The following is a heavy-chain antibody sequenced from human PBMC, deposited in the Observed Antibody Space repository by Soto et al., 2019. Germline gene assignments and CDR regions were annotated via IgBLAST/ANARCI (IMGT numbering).Heavy chain of an antibody. CDR3: ARGIVVVPAFKYGMIYYYYGMDV. CDR1: GGTFSSYA. CDR2: IIPIFGTA. V-gene: IGHV1-69*13. Sequence: ASVKVSCKASGGTFSSYAISWVRQAPGQGLEWMGGIIPIFGTANYAQKFQGRVTINADDSTSTAYMDLSSLISDDTSVYYCARGIVVVPAFKYGMIYYYYGMDVWGQGTTVTVSS. D-gene: IGHD2-2*01. J-gene: IGHJ6*02.